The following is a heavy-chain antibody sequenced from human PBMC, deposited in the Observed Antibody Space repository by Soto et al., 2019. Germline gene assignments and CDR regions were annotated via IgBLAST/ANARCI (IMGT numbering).Heavy chain of an antibody. V-gene: IGHV4-30-2*01. CDR2: IYHGST. J-gene: IGHJ4*02. CDR1: GGSISRGGYS. Sequence: PSEALSLTCAVSGGSISRGGYSWSWIRQPPGKGLEWIGYIYHGSTYYNPSLKSRVTISVDRSKNQFSLKLSSVTAADTAMFYCAVGSGGSYFVYWGQGTLVTVSS. CDR3: AVGSGGSYFVY. D-gene: IGHD1-26*01.